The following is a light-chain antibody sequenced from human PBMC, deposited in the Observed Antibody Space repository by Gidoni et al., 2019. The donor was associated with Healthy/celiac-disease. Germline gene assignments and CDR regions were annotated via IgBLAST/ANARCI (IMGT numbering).Light chain of an antibody. V-gene: IGKV1-8*01. CDR3: QQYYSYLLT. Sequence: AIRMTQSPSPFSASTGDRVTITCRASQGISSYLAWYQQKPGKAPKLLIYAASTLQSGVPSRFSGSGSGTDFTLTISCLQSEDFATYYCQQYYSYLLTFGGGTKVGIK. J-gene: IGKJ4*01. CDR2: AAS. CDR1: QGISSY.